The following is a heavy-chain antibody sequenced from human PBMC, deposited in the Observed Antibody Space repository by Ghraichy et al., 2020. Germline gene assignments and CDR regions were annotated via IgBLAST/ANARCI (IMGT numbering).Heavy chain of an antibody. CDR3: ARDRKGNWNDVIDY. J-gene: IGHJ4*02. CDR2: INHSGST. CDR1: GGSFSGYY. V-gene: IGHV4-34*01. Sequence: SETLSLTCAVYGGSFSGYYWSWIRQPPGKGLEWIGEINHSGSTNYNPSLKSRVTISVDTSKNQFSLKLSSVTAADTAVYYCARDRKGNWNDVIDYWGQGTLVTVSS. D-gene: IGHD1-20*01.